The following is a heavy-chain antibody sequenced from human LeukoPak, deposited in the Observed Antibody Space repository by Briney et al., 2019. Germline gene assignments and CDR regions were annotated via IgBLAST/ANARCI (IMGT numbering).Heavy chain of an antibody. CDR3: AKRSPYYFDY. Sequence: GGSLRLSCTASGFTFSSYAMSWVRQAPGKGLEWVSSIGASGGTYYADSVKGRFTISRDNSKNTLYLQMNSLRAEDTAVYYCAKRSPYYFDYWGQGTLVTVCS. CDR2: IGASGGT. V-gene: IGHV3-23*01. J-gene: IGHJ4*02. CDR1: GFTFSSYA.